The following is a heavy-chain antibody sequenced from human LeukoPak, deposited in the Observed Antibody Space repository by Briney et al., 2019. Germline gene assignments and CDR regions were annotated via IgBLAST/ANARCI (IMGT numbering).Heavy chain of an antibody. Sequence: SETLSLTCTVSGGSISSSSYYWGWIRQPPGKGLEWIGSIYYSGSTYYNPSLKSRVSVSVDTSKNQFSLKLSSVTAADTAVYYCARVGCSGGSCRPDYGMDVWGQGTTVTVSS. CDR2: IYYSGST. CDR1: GGSISSSSYY. D-gene: IGHD2-15*01. J-gene: IGHJ6*02. V-gene: IGHV4-39*07. CDR3: ARVGCSGGSCRPDYGMDV.